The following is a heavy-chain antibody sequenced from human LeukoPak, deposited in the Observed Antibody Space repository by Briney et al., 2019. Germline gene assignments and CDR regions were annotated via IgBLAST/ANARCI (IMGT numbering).Heavy chain of an antibody. CDR3: ARSRYDFWSGYTNDAFDI. V-gene: IGHV4-4*02. CDR1: GGSISSSNW. D-gene: IGHD3-3*01. J-gene: IGHJ3*02. Sequence: PSETLSLTCAVSGGSISSSNWWSWVRQPPGKGLEWIGEIYHSGSTNYNPSLKSRVTISVDTSKNQFSLKLSSVTAADTAVYYCARSRYDFWSGYTNDAFDIWGQGTMVTVSS. CDR2: IYHSGST.